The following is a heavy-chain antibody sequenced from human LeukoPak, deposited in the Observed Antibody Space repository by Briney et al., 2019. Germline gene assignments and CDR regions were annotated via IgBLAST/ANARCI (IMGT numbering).Heavy chain of an antibody. CDR2: IYYSGSTNYT. J-gene: IGHJ3*02. D-gene: IGHD5/OR15-5a*01. V-gene: IGHV4-59*01. CDR1: GGSISYYY. CDR3: TSFLVSNAFDI. Sequence: SETLSLTCTVSGGSISYYYWSWLRQPPGTGLEWIGYIYYSGSTNYTNYNPSLKSRVTISVDTSKNQFSLKLSSLTAADTALYYCTSFLVSNAFDIWGQGTMVTVSS.